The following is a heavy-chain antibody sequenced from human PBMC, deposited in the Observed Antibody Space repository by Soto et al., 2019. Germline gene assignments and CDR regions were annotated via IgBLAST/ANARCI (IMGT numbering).Heavy chain of an antibody. CDR2: IYFSGTT. V-gene: IGHV4-39*02. Sequence: ETLSLTCSISGGSISSSGYYWGWIRQPPGKGLEWIGSIYFSGTTYYNPSLKSRLTMSVDTSKNHFSLRLRSVPAADTAVYYCARERGTVTTPYYYYGMDVWGQGTTVTVSS. D-gene: IGHD4-4*01. CDR1: GGSISSSGYY. CDR3: ARERGTVTTPYYYYGMDV. J-gene: IGHJ6*02.